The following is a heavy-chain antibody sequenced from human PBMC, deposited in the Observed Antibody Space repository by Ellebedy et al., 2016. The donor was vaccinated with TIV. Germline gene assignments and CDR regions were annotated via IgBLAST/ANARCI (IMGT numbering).Heavy chain of an antibody. Sequence: MPGGSLRLSCTVSGGSISSSSYYWGWIRQPPGKGLEWIGSIYYSGSTYYNPSLKSRVTISVDTSKNQFSLKLSSVTAADTAVYYCARLRDYYGSGSDGDWFDPWGQGTLVTVSS. CDR1: GGSISSSSYY. CDR3: ARLRDYYGSGSDGDWFDP. V-gene: IGHV4-39*01. D-gene: IGHD3-10*01. J-gene: IGHJ5*02. CDR2: IYYSGST.